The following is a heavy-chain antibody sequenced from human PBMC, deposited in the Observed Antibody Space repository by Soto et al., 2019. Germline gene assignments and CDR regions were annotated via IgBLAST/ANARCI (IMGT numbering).Heavy chain of an antibody. Sequence: QITLKESGPTLVKPTQTLTLTCTFSGFSLSTSGVGVGWIRQPPGKALEWLALIYWNDDKRYSPSLKSRLTITKDTSKNQVVLTMTHMDPVDTATYYCALYYDFWSGSVQPFDPWGQGTLVTVSS. CDR3: ALYYDFWSGSVQPFDP. CDR2: IYWNDDK. CDR1: GFSLSTSGVG. V-gene: IGHV2-5*01. J-gene: IGHJ5*02. D-gene: IGHD3-3*01.